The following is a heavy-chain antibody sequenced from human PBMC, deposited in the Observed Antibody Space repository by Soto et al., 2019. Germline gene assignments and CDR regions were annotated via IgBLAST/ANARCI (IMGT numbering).Heavy chain of an antibody. J-gene: IGHJ5*02. CDR3: ARETRIATADIGSNWFDP. Sequence: EVPVVESGGGLVQPGGSLRLSCAASGFTVSSNYMSWVRQAPGKGLEWVSVIYSSGSTYHADSVKGRFTISRDNSKNTLYLQMNSLRAEDTAVYYCARETRIATADIGSNWFDPWGQGTLVTVSS. D-gene: IGHD6-13*01. V-gene: IGHV3-66*01. CDR2: IYSSGST. CDR1: GFTVSSNY.